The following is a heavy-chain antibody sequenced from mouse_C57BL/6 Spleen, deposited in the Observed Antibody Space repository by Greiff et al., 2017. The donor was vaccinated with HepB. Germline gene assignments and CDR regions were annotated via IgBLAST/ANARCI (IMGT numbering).Heavy chain of an antibody. CDR3: VRQRYYYGSSYGFDY. V-gene: IGHV10-1*01. CDR2: IRSKSNNYAT. D-gene: IGHD1-1*01. CDR1: GFSFNTYA. J-gene: IGHJ2*01. Sequence: DVMLVESGGGLVQPKGSLKLSCAASGFSFNTYAMNWVRQAPGKGLEWVARIRSKSNNYATYYADSVKDRFTISRDDSESMLYLQMNNLKTEDTAMYYCVRQRYYYGSSYGFDYWGQGTTLTVSS.